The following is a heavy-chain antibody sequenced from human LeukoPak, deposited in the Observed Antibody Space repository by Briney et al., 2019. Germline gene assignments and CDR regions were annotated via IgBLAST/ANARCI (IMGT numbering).Heavy chain of an antibody. D-gene: IGHD3-9*01. CDR1: GFTFSSYA. V-gene: IGHV3-30-3*02. Sequence: GGSLRLSCAASGFTFSSYAMHWVRQAPGKGLEWVAVISYDGSNKYYADSVKGRFTISRDNSKNTLYLQMNSLRAEDTAVYYCAKLRYFDWLLIDYWGQGTLVTVSS. J-gene: IGHJ4*02. CDR2: ISYDGSNK. CDR3: AKLRYFDWLLIDY.